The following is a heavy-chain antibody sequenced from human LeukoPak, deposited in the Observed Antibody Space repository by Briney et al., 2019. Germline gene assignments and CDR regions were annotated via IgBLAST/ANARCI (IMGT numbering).Heavy chain of an antibody. Sequence: SETLSLTCTVSGGSISSYYWSWVRQPAGKGLEWIGRIYASGNTNYNPSLKGRVTMTIDTSKNQFSLDLSSVTAADTTVYYCARGRGSSWYYFDSWGQGTLVTISS. D-gene: IGHD6-13*01. V-gene: IGHV4-4*07. CDR3: ARGRGSSWYYFDS. J-gene: IGHJ4*02. CDR2: IYASGNT. CDR1: GGSISSYY.